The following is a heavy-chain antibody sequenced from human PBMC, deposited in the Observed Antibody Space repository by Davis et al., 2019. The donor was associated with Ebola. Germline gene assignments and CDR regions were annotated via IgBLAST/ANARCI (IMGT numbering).Heavy chain of an antibody. CDR2: ISGSGGDT. CDR1: RFTFSNYI. D-gene: IGHD6-6*01. CDR3: AKVNGAWGSTSSRNGMDV. J-gene: IGHJ6*02. V-gene: IGHV3-23*01. Sequence: GESLKISCAASRFTFSNYIMSWVRQAPGKGLEWVSVISGSGGDTYYADSVKGRFTISRDNSKNTLYMQMNSLRVEDTAVYYCAKVNGAWGSTSSRNGMDVWGQGTTVTVSS.